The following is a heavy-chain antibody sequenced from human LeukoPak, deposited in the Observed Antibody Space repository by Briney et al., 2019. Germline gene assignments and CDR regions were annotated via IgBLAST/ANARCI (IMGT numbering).Heavy chain of an antibody. J-gene: IGHJ4*02. Sequence: SETLSLTCTVSGGSISSYYWSWIRQPPGKGLEWIGYIYYSGSTNYNPSLKSRVTISVDTSKNQFSLKLSSVTAADTAVYYCPSHDSNYYYFDYWGQGTLVTVSS. CDR1: GGSISSYY. CDR3: PSHDSNYYYFDY. V-gene: IGHV4-59*08. CDR2: IYYSGST. D-gene: IGHD4-11*01.